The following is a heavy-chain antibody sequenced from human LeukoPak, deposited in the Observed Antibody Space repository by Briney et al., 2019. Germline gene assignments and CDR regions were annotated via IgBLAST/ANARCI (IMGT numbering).Heavy chain of an antibody. CDR1: GGSISSYY. CDR2: IYYSGST. J-gene: IGHJ4*02. D-gene: IGHD2-2*02. Sequence: PSETLSLTCTVSGGSISSYYWSWIRQPPGKGLEWIGYIYYSGSTNYNPSLKSRVTMSVDTSKNQFSLKLSSVTAADTAVYYCARVAGGVVPAAIEGVYWGQGTLVTVSS. CDR3: ARVAGGVVPAAIEGVY. V-gene: IGHV4-59*08.